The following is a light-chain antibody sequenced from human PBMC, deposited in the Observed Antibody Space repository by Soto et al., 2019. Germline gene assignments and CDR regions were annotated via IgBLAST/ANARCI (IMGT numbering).Light chain of an antibody. J-gene: IGKJ2*01. Sequence: DIPMTQSPSTLSASVGDRVTITCRASQSISSWLAWYQQKPGKAPKLLIYDVSSLQTGVPSRFSGSGSGPEFTLTISRLQSDDFATYYCQQYHSYPYNFGQGTKLEIK. CDR1: QSISSW. CDR2: DVS. V-gene: IGKV1-5*01. CDR3: QQYHSYPYN.